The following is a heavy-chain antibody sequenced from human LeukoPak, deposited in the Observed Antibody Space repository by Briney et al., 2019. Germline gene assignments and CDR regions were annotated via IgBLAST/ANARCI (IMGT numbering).Heavy chain of an antibody. Sequence: PSETLSLTCTVSGASISSSVDYWGWIRQPPGKGLEWIGSVYNSESTYYNPSLKSRVTMSVDASKNQISLKLTSATAADTAMYYCVTHRYLTGAVDYRGQGTLVNVSS. CDR3: VTHRYLTGAVDY. CDR2: VYNSEST. J-gene: IGHJ4*02. CDR1: GASISSSVDY. V-gene: IGHV4-39*01. D-gene: IGHD7-27*01.